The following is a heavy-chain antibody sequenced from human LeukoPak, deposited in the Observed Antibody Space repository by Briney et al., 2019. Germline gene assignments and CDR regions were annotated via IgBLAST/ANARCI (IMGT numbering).Heavy chain of an antibody. Sequence: GGSLRLSCTTSGLTFTSHGFHWLRQVVGKRLEWVAFVRNDASDTYHANSVKGRFSVSRDDSKNTLYLQMNSLRPEDTAIYYCARDRGKDYFDSWGQGTLVAVSS. CDR2: VRNDASDT. D-gene: IGHD4-23*01. CDR1: GLTFTSHG. CDR3: ARDRGKDYFDS. V-gene: IGHV3-30*02. J-gene: IGHJ4*02.